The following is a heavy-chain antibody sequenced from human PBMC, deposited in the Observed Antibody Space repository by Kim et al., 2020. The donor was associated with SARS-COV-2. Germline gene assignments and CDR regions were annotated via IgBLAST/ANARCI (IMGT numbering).Heavy chain of an antibody. V-gene: IGHV3-9*01. CDR2: ISWNSGSI. Sequence: GGSLRLSCAASGFTFDDYAMHWVRQAPGKGLEWVSGISWNSGSIGYADSVKGRFTISRDNAKNSLYLQMNSLRAEDTALYYCAKDHQTRSGNYFDYWGQGTLVTVSS. CDR1: GFTFDDYA. CDR3: AKDHQTRSGNYFDY. J-gene: IGHJ4*02.